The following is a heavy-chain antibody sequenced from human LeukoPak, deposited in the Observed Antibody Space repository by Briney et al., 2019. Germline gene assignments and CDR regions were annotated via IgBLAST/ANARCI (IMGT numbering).Heavy chain of an antibody. Sequence: SVKVSCKASGGTFSSYAISWVRQAPGQGLEWMGGIIPIFGTANYAQKLQGRVTMTTDTSTSTAYMELRSLRSDDTAVYYCAREWGAARLSQGVDYWGQGTLVTVSS. CDR3: AREWGAARLSQGVDY. CDR1: GGTFSSYA. V-gene: IGHV1-69*05. J-gene: IGHJ4*02. CDR2: IIPIFGTA. D-gene: IGHD6-6*01.